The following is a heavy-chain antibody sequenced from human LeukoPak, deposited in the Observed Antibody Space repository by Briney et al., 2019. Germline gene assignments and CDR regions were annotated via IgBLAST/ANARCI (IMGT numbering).Heavy chain of an antibody. CDR1: GFTFSSYA. D-gene: IGHD6-19*01. J-gene: IGHJ4*01. CDR3: ARDQAVPGSSFDY. Sequence: PGGSLRLSCAASGFTFSSYAIYWVRQAPGKGLEWVAAISYDGGDKYYADSVKGRFTISRDNSKNTLYLQMNSLRAQDTAVYYCARDQAVPGSSFDYCGHGTLVTVSS. V-gene: IGHV3-30*04. CDR2: ISYDGGDK.